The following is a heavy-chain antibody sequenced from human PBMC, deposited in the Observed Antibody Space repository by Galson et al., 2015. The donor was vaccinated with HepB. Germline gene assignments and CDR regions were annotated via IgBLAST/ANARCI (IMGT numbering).Heavy chain of an antibody. CDR1: GYTFTSYG. CDR3: ARDAAWGSLLPDAFDI. D-gene: IGHD7-27*01. CDR2: ISAYNGNT. Sequence: SVKVSCKASGYTFTSYGISWVRQAPGQGLEWMGWISAYNGNTNYAQKLQGRVTMTTDTSTSTAYMELRSLRADDTAVYYCARDAAWGSLLPDAFDIWGQGTLFTVSS. J-gene: IGHJ3*02. V-gene: IGHV1-18*01.